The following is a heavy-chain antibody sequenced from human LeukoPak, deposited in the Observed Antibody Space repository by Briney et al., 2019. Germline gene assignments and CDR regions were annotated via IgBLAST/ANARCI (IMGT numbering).Heavy chain of an antibody. V-gene: IGHV3-30*02. CDR2: IRYDGSNK. J-gene: IGHJ4*02. CDR3: AKMGYSSSWYPGEFFDY. Sequence: PGGSLRLSCAASGFTFSSYGMHWVRQAPGKGLEWVAFIRYDGSNKYYADSVKGRFTISRDNSKNTLYLQMNSLRAEDTAVYYCAKMGYSSSWYPGEFFDYWGQGTLVTVSS. D-gene: IGHD6-13*01. CDR1: GFTFSSYG.